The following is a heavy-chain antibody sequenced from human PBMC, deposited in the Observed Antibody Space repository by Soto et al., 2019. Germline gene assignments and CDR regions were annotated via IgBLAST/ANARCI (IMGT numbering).Heavy chain of an antibody. V-gene: IGHV3-21*06. Sequence: EVQLVESGGGLVKPGGSLRVSCAASGFTLSSHSMNWVRQAPGKGLEWVSFIGSNSHYIYYADSVKGRFTISRDNDKNSVYLHMNSLRAEDTAVYYCARDRTTGTTYAWDAFDTWGQGTMVTVSS. D-gene: IGHD1-1*01. CDR3: ARDRTTGTTYAWDAFDT. CDR1: GFTLSSHS. J-gene: IGHJ3*02. CDR2: IGSNSHYI.